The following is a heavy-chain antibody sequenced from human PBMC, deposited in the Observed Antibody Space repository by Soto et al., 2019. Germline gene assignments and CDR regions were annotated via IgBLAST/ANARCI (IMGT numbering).Heavy chain of an antibody. D-gene: IGHD1-7*01. J-gene: IGHJ6*03. V-gene: IGHV3-23*01. CDR2: ISGSGGST. CDR1: GFTFSSYA. Sequence: GGSLRLSCAASGFTFSSYAMSWVRQAPGKGLEWVSAISGSGGSTYYADSVKGRFTISRDNSKNTLYLQMNSLRAEDTAVYYCAKVGDNWNYGRDRFYYYYMDVWGKGTTVTVSS. CDR3: AKVGDNWNYGRDRFYYYYMDV.